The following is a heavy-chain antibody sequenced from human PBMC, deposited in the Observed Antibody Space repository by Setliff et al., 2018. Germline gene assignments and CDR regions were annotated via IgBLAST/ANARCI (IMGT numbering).Heavy chain of an antibody. V-gene: IGHV1-2*04. CDR1: GYTFTGYY. D-gene: IGHD3-3*01. Sequence: ASVKVSCKASGYTFTGYYMHWVRQAPGQGLEWMGWINPNSGGTNYAQKFQGWVTMTRDTSISTAYMELSRLRSDDTAVYYCARDQDFWSGYYRASHYMDVWGKGTTVTVSS. CDR3: ARDQDFWSGYYRASHYMDV. J-gene: IGHJ6*03. CDR2: INPNSGGT.